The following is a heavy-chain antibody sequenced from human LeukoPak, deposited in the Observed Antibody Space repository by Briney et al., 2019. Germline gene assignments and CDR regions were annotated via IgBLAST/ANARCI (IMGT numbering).Heavy chain of an antibody. V-gene: IGHV7-4-1*02. D-gene: IGHD1-1*01. CDR1: GYTFTSYA. J-gene: IGHJ6*02. CDR3: VSYPGQRQLERRKYYGMDV. CDR2: INTNTGNP. Sequence: ASVKVSCKASGYTFTSYAMNWVRQAPGQGLEWMGWINTNTGNPTYAQGFTGRFVFSLDTSVSTAYLQISSLKAEDTAVYYCVSYPGQRQLERRKYYGMDVWGQGTTVTVSS.